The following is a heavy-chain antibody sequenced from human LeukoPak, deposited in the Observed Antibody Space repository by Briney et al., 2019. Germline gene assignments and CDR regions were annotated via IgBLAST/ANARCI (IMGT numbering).Heavy chain of an antibody. Sequence: GASVKVSCKASGYTFTGYYMHWVRQAAGQGLEWMGWINPNSGGTNYAQKFQGRVTMTRDTSISTAYMELSRLRSDDTAVYYCARVGSISTWAHDAFDIWGQGTMVTVSS. CDR3: ARVGSISTWAHDAFDI. CDR1: GYTFTGYY. V-gene: IGHV1-2*02. J-gene: IGHJ3*02. CDR2: INPNSGGT. D-gene: IGHD6-6*01.